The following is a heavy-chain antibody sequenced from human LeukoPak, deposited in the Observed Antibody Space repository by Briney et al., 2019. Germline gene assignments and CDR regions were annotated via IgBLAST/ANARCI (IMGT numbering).Heavy chain of an antibody. CDR3: ARLEVSTYYYDSSGYYYANFDY. Sequence: SETLSLTCTVSGGSISSSSYYWGWIRQPPGKGLEWIGSIYYSGSTYYNPSLKSRVTISVDTSKNQFSLKLSSVTAADTAVYYCARLEVSTYYYDSSGYYYANFDYWGQGTLVTVS. CDR1: GGSISSSSYY. J-gene: IGHJ4*02. D-gene: IGHD3-22*01. V-gene: IGHV4-39*01. CDR2: IYYSGST.